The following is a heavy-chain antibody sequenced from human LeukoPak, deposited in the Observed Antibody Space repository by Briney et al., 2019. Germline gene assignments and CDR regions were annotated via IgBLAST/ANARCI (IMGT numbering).Heavy chain of an antibody. D-gene: IGHD2-2*01. V-gene: IGHV5-51*01. CDR3: ARPGYCSTTSCSAIDY. CDR1: GYIFSTYW. Sequence: TGASLKISCKCSGYIFSTYWIGWVRQMPGKGLEWMGIIYPGDSDTRYSPSFQGQVTISADKSISTAFLHWSSLKASDTAMYYCARPGYCSTTSCSAIDYWGQGTLVTVSS. J-gene: IGHJ4*02. CDR2: IYPGDSDT.